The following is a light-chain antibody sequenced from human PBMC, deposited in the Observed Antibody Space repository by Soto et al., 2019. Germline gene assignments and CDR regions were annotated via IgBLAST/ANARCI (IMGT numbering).Light chain of an antibody. CDR2: HAS. V-gene: IGKV3-20*01. CDR3: QQYGSSPQT. Sequence: EIVLTQSPGTLSLSPGEVVTLSCRASQSVSRSFLAWYHQKHGQPHRLLIYHASSRATGIPHRFRGSGSGTDFTLTISRMDPEDLAVYYCQQYGSSPQTFGQGTKLEI. J-gene: IGKJ2*01. CDR1: QSVSRSF.